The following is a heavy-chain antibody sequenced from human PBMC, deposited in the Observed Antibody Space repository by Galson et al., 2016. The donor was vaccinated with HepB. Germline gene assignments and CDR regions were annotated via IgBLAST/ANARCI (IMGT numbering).Heavy chain of an antibody. CDR1: GDSVSSTSAG. CDR3: ARGGLVRGAHGGSFDS. Sequence: CAISGDSVSSTSAGWSWVRQSPSRGLEWLGRTFYRSKWYYDYAISVRSRITINPDTSKNQFSLQLISVTHEDTAVYYCARGGLVRGAHGGSFDSWGQGTLVTVSS. D-gene: IGHD3-10*01. V-gene: IGHV6-1*01. J-gene: IGHJ4*01. CDR2: TFYRSKWYY.